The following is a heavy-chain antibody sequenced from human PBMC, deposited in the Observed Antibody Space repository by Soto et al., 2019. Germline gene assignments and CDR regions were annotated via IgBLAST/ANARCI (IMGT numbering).Heavy chain of an antibody. CDR3: ARDVGFRFGDHRPHYYYYYMDA. V-gene: IGHV3-11*01. CDR1: GCTFSDYY. Sequence: QVQLVESGGGLVKPGGCLRLSCAASGCTFSDYYMSWIRQAPGKGLEWVSYISSSGSTIYYADSVKGRFTISRDNAKNSLYLQLNSLRAEDTAVYYCARDVGFRFGDHRPHYYYYYMDAWGKGTTVTVSS. J-gene: IGHJ6*03. CDR2: ISSSGSTI. D-gene: IGHD3-10*01.